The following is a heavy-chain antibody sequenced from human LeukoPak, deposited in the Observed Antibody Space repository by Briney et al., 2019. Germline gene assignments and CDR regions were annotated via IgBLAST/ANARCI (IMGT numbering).Heavy chain of an antibody. CDR3: ARGDPAASLLIDY. D-gene: IGHD2-2*01. V-gene: IGHV4-38-2*01. CDR2: IYHSGNT. Sequence: PSETLSLTCAVSGDAISSGYYWGWIRQPPGKGLEWIGSIYHSGNTYYNPSLKSRVTISVDTSKNQFSLKMRSVTAADTAMFYCARGDPAASLLIDYWGQGTLVTVSS. CDR1: GDAISSGYY. J-gene: IGHJ4*02.